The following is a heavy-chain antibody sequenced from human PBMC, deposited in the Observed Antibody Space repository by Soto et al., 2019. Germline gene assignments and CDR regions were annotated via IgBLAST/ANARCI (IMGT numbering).Heavy chain of an antibody. Sequence: QVQLVESGGGVVQPGRSLRLSCAASGFTFSSYGMHWVRQAPGKGLEWVAVISYDGSNKYYADSVKGRFTISRDNSKNTLYLQMNSLRAEDTAVYYYAKDRGSGYDFDYWGQGTLVTVSS. CDR3: AKDRGSGYDFDY. CDR1: GFTFSSYG. CDR2: ISYDGSNK. J-gene: IGHJ4*02. V-gene: IGHV3-30*18. D-gene: IGHD5-12*01.